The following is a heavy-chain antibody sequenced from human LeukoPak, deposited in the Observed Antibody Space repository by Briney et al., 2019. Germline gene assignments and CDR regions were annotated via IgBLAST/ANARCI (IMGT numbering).Heavy chain of an antibody. J-gene: IGHJ5*02. Sequence: GASVKVSCKASGYTFTSYGISWVRQAPGQGLEWMGWISAYNGNTNYAQKLQGRVTMTTDTSTSTAYMELSSLRSEDTAVYYCARERRRTSPNWFDPWGQGTLVTVSS. CDR1: GYTFTSYG. CDR2: ISAYNGNT. V-gene: IGHV1-18*01. D-gene: IGHD2-2*01. CDR3: ARERRRTSPNWFDP.